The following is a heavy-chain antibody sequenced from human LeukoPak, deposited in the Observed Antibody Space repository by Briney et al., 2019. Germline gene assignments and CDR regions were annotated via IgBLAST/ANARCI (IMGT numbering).Heavy chain of an antibody. CDR1: GGTFSSYA. D-gene: IGHD1-26*01. Sequence: GASVKVSCKASGGTFSSYAISWVRQAPGQGLEWMGGIIPIFGTANYAQKFQGRVTITADESTSTAYMELSSLRSEDTAVYYCSLGVGGLDRYDYWGQGTLVTVSS. CDR3: SLGVGGLDRYDY. V-gene: IGHV1-69*13. J-gene: IGHJ4*02. CDR2: IIPIFGTA.